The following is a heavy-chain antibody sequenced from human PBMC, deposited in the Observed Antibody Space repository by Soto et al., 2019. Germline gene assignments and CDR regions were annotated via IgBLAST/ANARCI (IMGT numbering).Heavy chain of an antibody. V-gene: IGHV3-21*01. CDR3: ARPPGSSRYYYYGMDV. Sequence: GGSLRLSCAASGFTFSSYSMNWVRQAPGKGLEWVSSISSSSSYIYYADSVKGRFTISRDNAKNSLYLQMNSLRAEDTAVYYCARPPGSSRYYYYGMDVWGQGTTVTVS. CDR2: ISSSSSYI. D-gene: IGHD6-13*01. CDR1: GFTFSSYS. J-gene: IGHJ6*02.